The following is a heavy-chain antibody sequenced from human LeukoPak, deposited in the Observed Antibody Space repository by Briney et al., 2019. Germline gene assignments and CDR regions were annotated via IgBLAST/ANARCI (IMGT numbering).Heavy chain of an antibody. CDR2: IYTSGST. V-gene: IGHV4-61*02. D-gene: IGHD3-9*01. CDR3: AGTDILTGYQQFDP. CDR1: GGSISSGSYY. Sequence: SQTLSLTCTVSGGSISSGSYYWSWIRQPAGKGLEWIGRIYTSGSTNYNPSLKSRVTISVDTSKNQFSLKLSFATAADTAVYYCAGTDILTGYQQFDPWGQGTLVTVSS. J-gene: IGHJ5*02.